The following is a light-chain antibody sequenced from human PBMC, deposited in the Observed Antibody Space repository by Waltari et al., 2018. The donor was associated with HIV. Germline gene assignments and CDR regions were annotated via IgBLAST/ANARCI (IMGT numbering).Light chain of an antibody. J-gene: IGLJ3*02. CDR3: QSPDNTTSYWV. Sequence: SYELTQPPSVSVSPGQTARIPCSGDALPRQYAYWYQQKPGQAPLLLIYKDTERPSRIPERFSGSRSGTIVTLTISGVQAEDEADYYCQSPDNTTSYWVFGGGTKLTV. CDR1: ALPRQY. CDR2: KDT. V-gene: IGLV3-25*03.